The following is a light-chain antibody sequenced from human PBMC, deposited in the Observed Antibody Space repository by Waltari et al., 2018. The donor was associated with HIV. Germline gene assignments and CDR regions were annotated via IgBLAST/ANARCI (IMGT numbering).Light chain of an antibody. J-gene: IGKJ1*01. Sequence: DIQMTQSPSSLSASVGDRVTITCRASQSISTYLYWYQQKPGKAPKLLIYAASSLHSGVPSRFSGSGAETDFTLTISSLQPENFATYYCQQSHSAPWTFGQGTKVEIK. CDR1: QSISTY. V-gene: IGKV1-39*01. CDR3: QQSHSAPWT. CDR2: AAS.